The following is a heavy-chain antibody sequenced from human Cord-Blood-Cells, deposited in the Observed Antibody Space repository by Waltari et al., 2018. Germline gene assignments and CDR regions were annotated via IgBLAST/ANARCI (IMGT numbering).Heavy chain of an antibody. V-gene: IGHV3-11*01. D-gene: IGHD6-13*01. J-gene: IGHJ4*02. CDR1: GFTFSDSY. CDR3: ARAIEQLVLDY. CDR2: ISSSGSTI. Sequence: QVQLVESGGGLVQPGGSLRPSCAASGFTFSDSYISCIRQAPGKGLEWVAYISSSGSTIYYADSVKGRFTISRDNAKNSLYLQMNSLRAEDTAVYYCARAIEQLVLDYWGQGTLVTVSS.